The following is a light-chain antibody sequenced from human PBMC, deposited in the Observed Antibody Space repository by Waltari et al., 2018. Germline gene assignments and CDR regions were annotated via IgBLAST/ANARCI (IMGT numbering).Light chain of an antibody. Sequence: QSVLTQPPSVSGAPGQRVTIPCTGSSANIGAGYDAHGSQQLPGTVPNLPIDGNNNLPSGVPDRGSGSKSGTSAALAITGLQAEDECDYYCQSYDRSLSGWVFGGGTKLTVL. CDR3: QSYDRSLSGWV. CDR1: SANIGAGYD. CDR2: GNN. V-gene: IGLV1-40*01. J-gene: IGLJ3*02.